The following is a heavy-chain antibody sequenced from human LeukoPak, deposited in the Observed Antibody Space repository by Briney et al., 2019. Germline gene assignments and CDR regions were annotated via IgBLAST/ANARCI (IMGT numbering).Heavy chain of an antibody. V-gene: IGHV3-48*01. CDR1: GFTVSSNY. J-gene: IGHJ4*02. D-gene: IGHD6-19*01. CDR3: VRDNLENQWLERSY. Sequence: GGSLRLSCAASGFTVSSNYMSWVRQAPGKGLEWVSQISASETSIKYADSVRGRFTISRDNVKNSVYLQTNSLRAEDTAIYYCVRDNLENQWLERSYWGQGTLVTVSS. CDR2: ISASETSI.